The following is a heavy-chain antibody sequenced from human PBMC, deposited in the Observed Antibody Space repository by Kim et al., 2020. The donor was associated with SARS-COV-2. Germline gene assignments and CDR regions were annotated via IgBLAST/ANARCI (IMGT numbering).Heavy chain of an antibody. V-gene: IGHV1-8*01. D-gene: IGHD4-17*01. CDR3: ARDYGDVGNY. Sequence: NTGSAQKFQGRLTMTRNTSIRTAYMELNSLRSEDTAVYYCARDYGDVGNYWGQGTLVTVSS. J-gene: IGHJ4*02. CDR2: NT.